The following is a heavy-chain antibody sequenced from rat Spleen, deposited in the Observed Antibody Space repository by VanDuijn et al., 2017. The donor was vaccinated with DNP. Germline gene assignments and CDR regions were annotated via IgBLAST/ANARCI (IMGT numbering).Heavy chain of an antibody. D-gene: IGHD1-11*01. CDR1: GFAFSNYG. Sequence: EVQLVESGGGLVQPGRSLKLSCTASGFAFSNYGMAWVRQAPTKGLEWVASISYEGSNTYYSDSVKGRFTISRDNAKNTLSLQMNSLRSEDTATYYCARDDYGGYYWGHGVMVTVSS. J-gene: IGHJ2*01. V-gene: IGHV5-22*01. CDR2: ISYEGSNT. CDR3: ARDDYGGYY.